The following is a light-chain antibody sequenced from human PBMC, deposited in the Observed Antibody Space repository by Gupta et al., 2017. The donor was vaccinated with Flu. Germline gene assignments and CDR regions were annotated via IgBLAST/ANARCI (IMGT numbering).Light chain of an antibody. Sequence: PVTIGPPAYSSCRSSQRLVYSDGNTYLGWLQQSPGQSQRRIIYKVSNGDLGGPDRFSGSGEGNDFTLKSSRGEAEDVGVYYGMQDTHLNTFGQGTKLEIK. CDR1: QRLVYSDGNTY. V-gene: IGKV2-30*01. CDR2: KVS. CDR3: MQDTHLNT. J-gene: IGKJ2*01.